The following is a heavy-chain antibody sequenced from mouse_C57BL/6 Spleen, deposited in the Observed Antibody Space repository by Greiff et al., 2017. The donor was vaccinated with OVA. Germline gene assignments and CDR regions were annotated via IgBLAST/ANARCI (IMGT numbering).Heavy chain of an antibody. D-gene: IGHD2-2*01. CDR2: IDPSDSYT. V-gene: IGHV1-50*01. CDR1: GYTFTSYW. J-gene: IGHJ2*01. CDR3: ARRGGYQYYFDY. Sequence: VQLQQSGAELVKPGASVKLSCKASGYTFTSYWMQWVKQRPGQGLEWIGEIDPSDSYTNYNQKFKGKATLTVDTSSSTAYMQLSSLTSEDSAVYYCARRGGYQYYFDYWGQGTTLTVSS.